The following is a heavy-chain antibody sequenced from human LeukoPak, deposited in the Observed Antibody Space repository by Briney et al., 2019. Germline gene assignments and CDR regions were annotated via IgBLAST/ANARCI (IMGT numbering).Heavy chain of an antibody. D-gene: IGHD1-1*01. CDR2: ISYDGSNK. CDR1: GFTFSSYA. Sequence: GRSLRLSCAASGFTFSSYAMHWVRQAPGKGLEWVAVISYDGSNKYYADSVKGRFTLSRDDSRNTVHLQLNNLRVEDTAIYYCAKANWVSNADAVWWGQGTQVTVSS. CDR3: AKANWVSNADAVW. J-gene: IGHJ4*02. V-gene: IGHV3-30*07.